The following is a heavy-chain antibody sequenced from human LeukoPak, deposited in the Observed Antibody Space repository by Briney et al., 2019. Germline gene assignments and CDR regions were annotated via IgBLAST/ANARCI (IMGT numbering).Heavy chain of an antibody. CDR3: ARDLRSSSPYYYMDV. V-gene: IGHV4-61*02. D-gene: IGHD6-13*01. Sequence: SETLSLTCTVSGDSISSGDYYWSWIRQPAGKGLEWIGRISSSGSTNYNPSLKSRVTISVDTSKNQFSLKLSSVTAADTAVYYCARDLRSSSPYYYMDVWGKGTTVTISS. CDR1: GDSISSGDYY. J-gene: IGHJ6*03. CDR2: ISSSGST.